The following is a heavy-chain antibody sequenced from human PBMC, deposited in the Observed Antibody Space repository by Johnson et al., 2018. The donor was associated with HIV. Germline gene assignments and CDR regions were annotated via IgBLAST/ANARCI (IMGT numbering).Heavy chain of an antibody. CDR3: ARIVRMTTVVIGDAFDI. CDR2: ISSSGSTI. J-gene: IGHJ3*02. D-gene: IGHD4-23*01. CDR1: GFTFSDYY. Sequence: QEQLVESGGGLVKPGGSLRLSCAASGFTFSDYYMSWIRQAPGKGLEWLSYISSSGSTIYYADSVKGRFTISRDNSKNTLYLQMNSLRAEDTAVYYCARIVRMTTVVIGDAFDIWGQGTKVTVSS. V-gene: IGHV3-11*04.